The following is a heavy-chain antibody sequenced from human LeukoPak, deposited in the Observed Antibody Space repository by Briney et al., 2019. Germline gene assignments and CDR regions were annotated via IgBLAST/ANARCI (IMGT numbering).Heavy chain of an antibody. V-gene: IGHV1-3*01. Sequence: ASVQVSSKASGYPFTTYTMHWVRPAPGQSLEWMGWINAGNGNTKYSQNFQGRVTITRDTSARTAYMELSSLRSEDTAVYYCARGSGSYYFDYWGQGTLVTVSS. CDR2: INAGNGNT. CDR3: ARGSGSYYFDY. J-gene: IGHJ4*02. CDR1: GYPFTTYT. D-gene: IGHD3-10*01.